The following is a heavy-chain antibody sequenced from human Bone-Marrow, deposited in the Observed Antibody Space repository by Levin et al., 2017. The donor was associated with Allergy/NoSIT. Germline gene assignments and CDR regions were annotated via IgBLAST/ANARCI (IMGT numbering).Heavy chain of an antibody. CDR3: AESRYTYGDFDY. D-gene: IGHD5-18*01. V-gene: IGHV4-61*01. CDR1: GGSVSSDNYY. J-gene: IGHJ4*02. CDR2: IYSSGST. Sequence: SQTLSLTCTVSGGSVSSDNYYWTWIRQPPGRGLEWVGYIYSSGSTSYNPSLKSRVTMSLDTSKNQFSLKLSSVTAADTAVYYCAESRYTYGDFDYWGQGTLVTVSS.